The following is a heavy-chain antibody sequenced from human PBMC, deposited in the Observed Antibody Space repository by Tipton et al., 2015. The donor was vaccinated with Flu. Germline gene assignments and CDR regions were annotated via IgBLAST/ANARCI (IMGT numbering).Heavy chain of an antibody. J-gene: IGHJ1*01. V-gene: IGHV4-4*07. Sequence: TLSLTCTVSGGSISSYYWSWIRQPAGKGLEWIGRIYTSGSTNYNPSLKSRVTISLDTPKNQFSLKLSSVTAADTAVYYCARYTSSWDPPRDWGQGTLVTVSS. CDR3: ARYTSSWDPPRD. CDR1: GGSISSYY. D-gene: IGHD6-13*01. CDR2: IYTSGST.